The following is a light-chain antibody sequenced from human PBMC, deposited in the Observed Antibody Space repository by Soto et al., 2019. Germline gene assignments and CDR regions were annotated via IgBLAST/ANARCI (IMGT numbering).Light chain of an antibody. Sequence: EIVLTQSPGTLSLSPGQRATLSCRASQSLSSSFLAWYQQKPGQAPRLIIYGASSRAAGIPDRFSGSGSGTDFTLTISSLEPVDFAVYYCHQFATTRSFGQGTKVDMK. CDR3: HQFATTRS. V-gene: IGKV3-20*01. CDR2: GAS. J-gene: IGKJ1*01. CDR1: QSLSSSF.